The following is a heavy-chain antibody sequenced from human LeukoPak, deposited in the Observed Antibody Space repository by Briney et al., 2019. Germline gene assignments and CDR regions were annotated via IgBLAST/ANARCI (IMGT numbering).Heavy chain of an antibody. V-gene: IGHV1-46*01. CDR2: INPSGGDT. D-gene: IGHD3-10*01. CDR1: GYTFTSYD. Sequence: ASVKVSCKASGYTFTSYDINWVRQAPGQGLEWLGVINPSGGDTIYAQKFQGRVTMTRDMSTRTAFMELSSLRSEDTAVYFCARDHSTVRGYYGSGTFDTSYMDVWGKGTTVTVSS. J-gene: IGHJ6*03. CDR3: ARDHSTVRGYYGSGTFDTSYMDV.